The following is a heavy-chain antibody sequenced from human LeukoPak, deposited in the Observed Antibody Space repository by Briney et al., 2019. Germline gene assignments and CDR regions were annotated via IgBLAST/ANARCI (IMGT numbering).Heavy chain of an antibody. CDR2: ISGSGGST. CDR3: AKDRDSSGRLGTLDAFDI. J-gene: IGHJ3*02. CDR1: GFTLSSYA. Sequence: GGSLRLSCAASGFTLSSYAMSWVRQAPGKGLEWVSAISGSGGSTYYADSAKGRFTISRDNSKNTLYLQMNSLRAEDTAVYYCAKDRDSSGRLGTLDAFDIWGQGTMVTVSS. V-gene: IGHV3-23*01. D-gene: IGHD6-19*01.